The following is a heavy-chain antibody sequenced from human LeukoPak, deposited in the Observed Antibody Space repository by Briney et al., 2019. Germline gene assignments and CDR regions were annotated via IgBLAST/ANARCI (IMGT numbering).Heavy chain of an antibody. Sequence: PSETLSLTCTVAGGSISSYYWSWIRQPPGKGLEWIGYILYSGSTNYNPSLKSRVTISVDTSKNQFSLKLSSVTAADTAVYYCARGWDSGPALYYYYYGMDVWGQGTTVTVFS. CDR3: ARGWDSGPALYYYYYGMDV. CDR1: GGSISSYY. CDR2: ILYSGST. V-gene: IGHV4-59*01. J-gene: IGHJ6*02. D-gene: IGHD5-12*01.